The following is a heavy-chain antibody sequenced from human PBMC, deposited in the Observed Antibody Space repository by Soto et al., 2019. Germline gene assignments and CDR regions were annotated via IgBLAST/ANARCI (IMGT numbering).Heavy chain of an antibody. Sequence: QVQLVESGGDLVKPGGSLRLSCAASGFTFSDYYMSWIRQAPGKGPEWVSSITSSGSTTYYTDSVKGRFTISRDNAKNSLYLQMNSLRAEDTAVYYCAREPYSYGPYYFDYWGQGTLVTVSS. J-gene: IGHJ4*02. V-gene: IGHV3-11*01. CDR2: ITSSGSTT. CDR1: GFTFSDYY. D-gene: IGHD5-18*01. CDR3: AREPYSYGPYYFDY.